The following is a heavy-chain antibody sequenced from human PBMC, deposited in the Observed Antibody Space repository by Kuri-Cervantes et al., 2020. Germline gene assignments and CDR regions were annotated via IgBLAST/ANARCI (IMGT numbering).Heavy chain of an antibody. CDR2: IKCDGSEK. Sequence: GRSLRLSCAASGFTFSSSWMHWVCQAPEKGLEWVADIKCDGSEKYYVDSVKGRLTISRDNAKNTVFLQMYSLRSEDTAVYYCAREYSGTTGYFDYWGQGTLVTVSS. J-gene: IGHJ4*02. V-gene: IGHV3-52*01. CDR1: GFTFSSSW. CDR3: AREYSGTTGYFDY. D-gene: IGHD1-26*01.